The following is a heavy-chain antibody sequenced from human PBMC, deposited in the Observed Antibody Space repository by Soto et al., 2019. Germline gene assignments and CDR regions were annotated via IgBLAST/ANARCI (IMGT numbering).Heavy chain of an antibody. CDR2: LYYGRSA. V-gene: IGHV4-59*01. CDR1: GDSISSYY. D-gene: IGHD3-22*01. J-gene: IGHJ4*02. CDR3: ALRSMAVVPEY. Sequence: QVQLQESGPGLVKPSETLSLTCAVSGDSISSYYCMWIRQRPGKGLESIGYLYYGRSANYNPSLKSRFTLSVDTSTNQCSLTLSSMTAADTAVYYCALRSMAVVPEYWGQGTLVTVSS.